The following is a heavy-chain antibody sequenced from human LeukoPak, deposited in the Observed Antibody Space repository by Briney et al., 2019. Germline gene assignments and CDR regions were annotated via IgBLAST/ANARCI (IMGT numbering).Heavy chain of an antibody. Sequence: GGSLRLSCAVSGFTFSSYAMSWVRQAPGKGLEWVSAISGSGGSTYYADSVKGRFTISRDNSKNTLYLQMNSLRAEDTAVYYCAKGDIVVVYGDYWGQGTLVTVSS. CDR2: ISGSGGST. J-gene: IGHJ4*02. CDR3: AKGDIVVVYGDY. CDR1: GFTFSSYA. D-gene: IGHD2-15*01. V-gene: IGHV3-23*01.